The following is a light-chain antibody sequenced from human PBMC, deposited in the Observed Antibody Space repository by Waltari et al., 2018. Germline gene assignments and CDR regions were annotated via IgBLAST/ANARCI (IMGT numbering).Light chain of an antibody. CDR3: MQGTHWPRT. V-gene: IGKV2-30*02. Sequence: DVVMTQSPLSLPVTLGQPASISCRSSQSLVHSDGNTYLHWYQQRPGQSSRRLIYKVSNRDSVVPDRFSGSGSGTDFTLKSSRVEAEDVGVYYCMQGTHWPRTFGQGTKLEIK. CDR1: QSLVHSDGNTY. J-gene: IGKJ2*01. CDR2: KVS.